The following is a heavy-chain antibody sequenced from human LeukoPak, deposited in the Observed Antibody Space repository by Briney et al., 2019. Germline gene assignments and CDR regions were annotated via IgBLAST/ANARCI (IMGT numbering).Heavy chain of an antibody. CDR1: GFTFTDYY. CDR3: ARRLRVAVAGTMGDFDY. CDR2: INPNSGGT. D-gene: IGHD6-19*01. V-gene: IGHV1-2*02. Sequence: ASVKVSCKASGFTFTDYYIQWVRQAPGQGLEWMGWINPNSGGTNYAQKFQGRVTMTRDTSISTAYMGLSRLRSDDTAVYYCARRLRVAVAGTMGDFDYWGQGTLVTVPS. J-gene: IGHJ4*02.